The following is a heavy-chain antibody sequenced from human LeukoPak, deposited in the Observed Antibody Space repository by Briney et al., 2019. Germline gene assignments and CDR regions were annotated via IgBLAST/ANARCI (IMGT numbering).Heavy chain of an antibody. D-gene: IGHD3-22*01. CDR1: GFTFSSYA. CDR2: ISSSSSYI. V-gene: IGHV3-21*01. CDR3: ARDTYYYNSSAFYHYYYGMDV. J-gene: IGHJ6*02. Sequence: PGGSLRLSCAASGFTFSSYAMSSVRQAPGKGLEWVSSISSSSSYIYYADSVKGRFTISRDNAKNTLYLQMNSLRAEDTAVYYCARDTYYYNSSAFYHYYYGMDVWGQGTTVTVSS.